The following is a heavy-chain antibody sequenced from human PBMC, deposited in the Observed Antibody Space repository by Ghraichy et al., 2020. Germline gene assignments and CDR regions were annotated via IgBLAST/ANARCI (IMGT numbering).Heavy chain of an antibody. Sequence: GGSLRLSCAASGFNVRSTYMIWVRQAPGKGLEWVSVFYSGGTTRYADYVKGRFTISRDNSKNTLDLQMNSLRGDDTAVYYCASCSAWDKDGFDVWGQGAMVTVSS. CDR2: FYSGGTT. D-gene: IGHD6-19*01. CDR3: ASCSAWDKDGFDV. V-gene: IGHV3-53*01. CDR1: GFNVRSTY. J-gene: IGHJ3*01.